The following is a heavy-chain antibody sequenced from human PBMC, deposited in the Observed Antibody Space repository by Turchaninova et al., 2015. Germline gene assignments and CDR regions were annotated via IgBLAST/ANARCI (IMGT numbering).Heavy chain of an antibody. J-gene: IGHJ3*02. CDR2: IYYSWST. CDR3: ARDGQFSPHAFDI. V-gene: IGHV4-31*03. D-gene: IGHD5-24*01. CDR1: GCSRHGCGYD. Sequence: QVQLQESGPGLVKPSQPLSLSCPFSGCSRHGCGYDWSWIRQHPGKGVEGIGYIYYSWSTYYNPSLKSRVTISVDTSKNQFSLKLSSVTAADTAVYYCARDGQFSPHAFDIWGQGTMVTVSS.